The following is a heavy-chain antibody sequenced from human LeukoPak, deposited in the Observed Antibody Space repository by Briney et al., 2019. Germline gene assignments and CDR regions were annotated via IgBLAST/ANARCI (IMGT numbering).Heavy chain of an antibody. CDR3: ARGRGKWLLDY. D-gene: IGHD5-12*01. J-gene: IGHJ4*02. CDR2: ISYDGSNK. V-gene: IGHV3-30*04. Sequence: GGSLRLSCAASGFTFSSYAMHWVRQAPGKGLEWVAVISYDGSNKYYADSVKGRFTISRDNSKNTLYLQMNSLRAEDTAVYYCARGRGKWLLDYWGQGTLVTVSS. CDR1: GFTFSSYA.